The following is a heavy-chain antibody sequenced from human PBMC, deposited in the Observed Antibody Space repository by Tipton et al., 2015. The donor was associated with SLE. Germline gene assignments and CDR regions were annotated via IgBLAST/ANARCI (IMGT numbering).Heavy chain of an antibody. CDR1: GGSISSGGYY. CDR2: IYYSGST. CDR3: ARDTNYFDSSGYYTGGDAFDI. V-gene: IGHV4-31*03. J-gene: IGHJ3*02. D-gene: IGHD3-22*01. Sequence: LRLSCTVSGGSISSGGYYWSWIRQHPGKGLEWIGYIYYSGSTYYNPSLKSRVTLSVDTSKNQFSLKLSSVTAADTAVYYCARDTNYFDSSGYYTGGDAFDIWGQGTMVTVSS.